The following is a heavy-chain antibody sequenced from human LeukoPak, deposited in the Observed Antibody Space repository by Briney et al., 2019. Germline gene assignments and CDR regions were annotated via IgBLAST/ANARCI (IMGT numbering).Heavy chain of an antibody. D-gene: IGHD6-19*01. CDR1: GYTLTVLS. CDR3: ATGPGAVAGFDY. Sequence: ASVKVSCKVSGYTLTVLSMHWVRQAPGKGLEWMGGFDPEDGETIYAQKFQGRVTMTEDTSTDTAYMELSSLRSEDTAVYYCATGPGAVAGFDYWGQGTLVTVSS. CDR2: FDPEDGET. J-gene: IGHJ4*02. V-gene: IGHV1-24*01.